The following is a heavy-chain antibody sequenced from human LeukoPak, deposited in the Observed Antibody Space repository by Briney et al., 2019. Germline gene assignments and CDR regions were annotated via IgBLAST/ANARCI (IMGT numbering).Heavy chain of an antibody. CDR2: IWYDGSNK. J-gene: IGHJ4*02. D-gene: IGHD3-22*01. CDR1: GFTFSSYG. V-gene: IGHV3-33*01. Sequence: GGSLRLSCAASGFTFSSYGMHWVRQGPGKGLEWVAVIWYDGSNKYYGDSVKGRFTISRDNSKNTLYLQMNSLRAEDTAVYYCARDSIDSSGFSLEFDYWGQGTLVTVSS. CDR3: ARDSIDSSGFSLEFDY.